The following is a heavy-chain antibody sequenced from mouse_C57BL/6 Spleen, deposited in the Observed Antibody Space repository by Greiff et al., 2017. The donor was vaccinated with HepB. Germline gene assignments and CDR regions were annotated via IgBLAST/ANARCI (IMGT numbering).Heavy chain of an antibody. J-gene: IGHJ4*01. D-gene: IGHD2-2*01. V-gene: IGHV2-4*02. CDR2: IWSGGST. Sequence: VQLQESGPGLVQPSQCLSITCTVSGFSLTSYGVHWVRQPPGKGLEWLGVIWSGGSTDYNAAFISRLGISKDNSKSQVIFKMNSLQADDTAIYYCARGDGYDRGYAMDYWGQGTSVTVSS. CDR3: ARGDGYDRGYAMDY. CDR1: GFSLTSYG.